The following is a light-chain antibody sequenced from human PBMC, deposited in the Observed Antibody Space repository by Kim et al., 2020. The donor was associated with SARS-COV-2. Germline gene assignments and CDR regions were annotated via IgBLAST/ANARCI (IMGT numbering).Light chain of an antibody. CDR2: DTG. CDR1: QETVTPTHY. J-gene: IGLJ3*02. V-gene: IGLV7-46*01. Sequence: VTLALASSQETVTPTHYPYWFQKKPGEVPRTLIFDTGSRHSWAPARFSGSLSGDKAVLTLAGAQPEDEGDYYCLLSFSGIRVFGGGTQLTVL. CDR3: LLSFSGIRV.